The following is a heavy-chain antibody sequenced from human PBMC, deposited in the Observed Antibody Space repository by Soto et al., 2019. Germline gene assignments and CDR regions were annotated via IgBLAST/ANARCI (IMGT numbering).Heavy chain of an antibody. Sequence: SETLSLTCTVSGASISGFYWSWIRKSAGKGLEWIGRIYATGTTDYNPSLKSRVMMSVDTSKKQFSLKLRSVTAADTAVYYCVRAGTKTLREWFDPWGQGISVTVSS. CDR1: GASISGFY. D-gene: IGHD1-1*01. CDR3: VRAGTKTLREWFDP. CDR2: IYATGTT. V-gene: IGHV4-4*07. J-gene: IGHJ5*02.